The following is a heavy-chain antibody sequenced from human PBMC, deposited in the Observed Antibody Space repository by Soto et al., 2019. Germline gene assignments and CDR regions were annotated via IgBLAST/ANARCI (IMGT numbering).Heavy chain of an antibody. V-gene: IGHV4-30-4*01. J-gene: IGHJ3*02. CDR1: GGPVSSGDYY. CDR3: ARVPPLDAFHI. CDR2: VSYSGST. Sequence: SETLSLTCTVSGGPVSSGDYYWTWIRQPPGKGLEWIGYVSYSGSTYYNPSLKTRLTISLDTSKNQFSLKLSSVTAADTAVYYCARVPPLDAFHILGQGTMVTVSS.